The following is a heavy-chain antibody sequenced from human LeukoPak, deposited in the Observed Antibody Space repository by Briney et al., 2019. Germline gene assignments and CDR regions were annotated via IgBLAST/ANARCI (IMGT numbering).Heavy chain of an antibody. V-gene: IGHV1-2*02. CDR1: GYTFTGYY. CDR3: ARGGYSSSWYGNDAFDI. D-gene: IGHD6-13*01. CDR2: INPNSGGT. Sequence: ASVKVSCKASGYTFTGYYMHWVRQAPGQGLEWMGWINPNSGGTNYAQKFQGRVTMTRDTSISTAYMELSRLRSDDTAVYYCARGGYSSSWYGNDAFDIWAKGQWSPSLQ. J-gene: IGHJ3*02.